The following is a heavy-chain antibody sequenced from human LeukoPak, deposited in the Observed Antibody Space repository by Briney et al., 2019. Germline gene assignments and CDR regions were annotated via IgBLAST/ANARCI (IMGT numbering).Heavy chain of an antibody. V-gene: IGHV4-39*01. J-gene: IGHJ4*02. CDR1: GGSISSSSYY. CDR2: IYYSGST. CDR3: GTIHPTLQHLVH. D-gene: IGHD1-1*01. Sequence: PSETLSLTCTVSGGSISSSSYYWGWIRQPPGKGLEWIGSIYYSGSTYYNPSLKSRVTISVDTSKNQFSLKLSSVTAADTAVYYWGTIHPTLQHLVHWGRRTLVTVSS.